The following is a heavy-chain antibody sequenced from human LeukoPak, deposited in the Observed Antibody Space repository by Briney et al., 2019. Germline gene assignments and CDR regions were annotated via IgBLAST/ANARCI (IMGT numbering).Heavy chain of an antibody. CDR1: GYTFTSYY. J-gene: IGHJ4*02. Sequence: ASVKVSCKASGYTFTSYYMHWVRQAPGQGLEWMGIINPGGGSTSYAQKFQGRVTMTRDTSTSTVYMELSSLRSEDTAVYYCARGTPLLWQNGPPAPFDYWGQGTLVTVSS. D-gene: IGHD3-10*01. CDR2: INPGGGST. CDR3: ARGTPLLWQNGPPAPFDY. V-gene: IGHV1-46*01.